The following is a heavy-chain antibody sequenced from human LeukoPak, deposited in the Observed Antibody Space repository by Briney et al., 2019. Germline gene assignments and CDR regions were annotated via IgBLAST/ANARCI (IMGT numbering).Heavy chain of an antibody. CDR2: ISSSSSTI. V-gene: IGHV3-48*01. J-gene: IGHJ4*02. Sequence: GGSLRLSCAASGFTSSSYSMNWVRQAPGKGLEWVSYISSSSSTIYYADSVKGRFTISRDNAKNSLYLQMNSLRAEDTAVYYCARGYGYPSRHFDYWGQGTLVTVSS. D-gene: IGHD6-13*01. CDR3: ARGYGYPSRHFDY. CDR1: GFTSSSYS.